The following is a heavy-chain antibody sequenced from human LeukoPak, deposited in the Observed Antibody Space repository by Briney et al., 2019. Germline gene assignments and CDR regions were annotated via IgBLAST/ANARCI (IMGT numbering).Heavy chain of an antibody. CDR2: ISSSSSYI. V-gene: IGHV3-21*01. CDR3: ARDSFPLRYFDWFTNKHPKYYFDY. D-gene: IGHD3-9*01. CDR1: GFTFSSYS. J-gene: IGHJ4*02. Sequence: GGSLRLSCAASGFTFSSYSMNWVRQAPGKGLEWVSSISSSSSYIYYADSVKGRFTISRDNAKNSLYLQMNSLRAEDTAVYYCARDSFPLRYFDWFTNKHPKYYFDYWGQGTLVTVSS.